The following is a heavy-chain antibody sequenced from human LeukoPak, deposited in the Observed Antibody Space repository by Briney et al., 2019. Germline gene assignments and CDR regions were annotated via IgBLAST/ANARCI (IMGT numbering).Heavy chain of an antibody. V-gene: IGHV3-74*01. CDR1: GFSFSGHW. CDR3: ARGPNSNWSGLDF. D-gene: IGHD6-6*01. J-gene: IGHJ4*02. Sequence: GGSLRLSCTASGFSFSGHWMHWARHLPGKGLGWVSRISPTGSTTSYADSVKGRFTVSRDNAKNTLYLQVNNLRAEGTAVYYCARGPNSNWSGLDFWGQGTLLTVSS. CDR2: ISPTGSTT.